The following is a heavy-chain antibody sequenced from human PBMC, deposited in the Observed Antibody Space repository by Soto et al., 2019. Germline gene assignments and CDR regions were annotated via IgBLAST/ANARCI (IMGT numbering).Heavy chain of an antibody. CDR2: INPNSGGT. CDR1: GYTFTGYY. Sequence: QVQLVQSGAEVKKPGASVKVSCKASGYTFTGYYMHWVRQAPGQGLEWMGWINPNSGGTNYAQKFQGWVTMTRDTSISTAYKELSRLRSDDTAVYYCARDGLADIEGYYYGMDVWGQGTTVTVYS. CDR3: ARDGLADIEGYYYGMDV. D-gene: IGHD2-15*01. J-gene: IGHJ6*02. V-gene: IGHV1-2*04.